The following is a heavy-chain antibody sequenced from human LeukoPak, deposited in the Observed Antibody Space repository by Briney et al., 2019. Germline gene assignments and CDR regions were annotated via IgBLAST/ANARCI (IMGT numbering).Heavy chain of an antibody. CDR1: GYTFTGYY. Sequence: ASVKVSCKASGYTFTGYYMHWVRQAPGQGLEWMGRINPNSGGTNYAQKFQGRVTMTRDTYISTAYMELSRLRSDDTAVYYCARDRKWELLCFQHWGQGTLVTVSS. V-gene: IGHV1-2*06. J-gene: IGHJ1*01. D-gene: IGHD1-26*01. CDR2: INPNSGGT. CDR3: ARDRKWELLCFQH.